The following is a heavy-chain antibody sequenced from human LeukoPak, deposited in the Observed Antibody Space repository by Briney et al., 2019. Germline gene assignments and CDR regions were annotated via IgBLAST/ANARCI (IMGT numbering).Heavy chain of an antibody. CDR1: GGSISSGSYY. V-gene: IGHV4-61*02. CDR3: ARELSIANYYYYYIDV. D-gene: IGHD6-6*01. J-gene: IGHJ6*03. Sequence: SETLSLTCTVSGGSISSGSYYWSWIRQPAGKGLEWIGRIYTSGSTNYNPSLKSRVTISVDTSKNQFSLKLSSVTAADTAVYYCARELSIANYYYYYIDVWGKGTTVTVSS. CDR2: IYTSGST.